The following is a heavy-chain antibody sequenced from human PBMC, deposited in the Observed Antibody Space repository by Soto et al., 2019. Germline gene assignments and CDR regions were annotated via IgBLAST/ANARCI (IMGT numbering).Heavy chain of an antibody. J-gene: IGHJ6*02. V-gene: IGHV4-30-4*01. CDR3: ARVTESLGVYGMDV. CDR2: IFYSGST. Sequence: PSETLSLPCTVSGGSISSDDYYGSWIRQPPGKGLEWIGYIFYSGSTYYNPSLRSRLTMSVDTSKNQFSLKLSSVTAADTAVYFCARVTESLGVYGMDVWGQGTSVTVSS. D-gene: IGHD3-3*01. CDR1: GGSISSDDYY.